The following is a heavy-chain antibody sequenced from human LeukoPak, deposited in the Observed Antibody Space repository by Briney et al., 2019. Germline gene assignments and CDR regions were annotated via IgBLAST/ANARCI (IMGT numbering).Heavy chain of an antibody. Sequence: PGGSLRLSCAASGFTFSSYAMHWVRQAPGKGLEWVAVISYDGSNKYYADSVKGRFTISRDNSKNTLYLQMNSLRAEDTAVYYCARENVFWSGTLVYWGRGTLVTVSS. J-gene: IGHJ4*02. CDR2: ISYDGSNK. CDR3: ARENVFWSGTLVY. CDR1: GFTFSSYA. V-gene: IGHV3-30*04. D-gene: IGHD3-3*01.